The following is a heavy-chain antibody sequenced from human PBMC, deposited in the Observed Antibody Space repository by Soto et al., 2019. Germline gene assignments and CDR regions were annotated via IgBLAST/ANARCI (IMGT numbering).Heavy chain of an antibody. J-gene: IGHJ4*02. CDR3: ARVRIVGPREVDF. D-gene: IGHD1-26*01. Sequence: QVHLVQSGGEVKKPGASVKVYCKASGYTFNRHGITWVRQAPGQGLEWMGWISGYNGDINYEQKFQGRGTLSSDTPNSTVYLALKSLRFDDTAVHYCARVRIVGPREVDFWGQGTLVTVSS. CDR1: GYTFNRHG. V-gene: IGHV1-18*04. CDR2: ISGYNGDI.